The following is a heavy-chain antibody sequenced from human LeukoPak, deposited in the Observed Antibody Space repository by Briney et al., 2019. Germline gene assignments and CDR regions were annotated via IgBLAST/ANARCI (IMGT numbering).Heavy chain of an antibody. CDR3: ARGPSVNYYMDV. Sequence: GASVKVSRKASGGTLNRYAINWVRQAPGQGLEWMGRVIVTFGATKYAQKLQGRVTISADTSTNTAYMDLTSLRSEDTAVYYCARGPSVNYYMDVWGKGTTVIVSS. V-gene: IGHV1-69*06. CDR1: GGTLNRYA. J-gene: IGHJ6*03. CDR2: VIVTFGAT.